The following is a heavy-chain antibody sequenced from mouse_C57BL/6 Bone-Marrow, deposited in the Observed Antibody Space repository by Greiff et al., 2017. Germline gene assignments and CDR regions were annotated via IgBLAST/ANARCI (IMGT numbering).Heavy chain of an antibody. Sequence: QVQLQQPGAELVKPGASVKLSCKASGYTLTSYWMHWVKQRPGQGLAWIGMIHPNSGSTNYNETFKSKATLTVDKSSSTAYMQLSSLTSEDSAVYYCARSTIVTTRWYFDVWGTGTTVTVSA. D-gene: IGHD2-5*01. J-gene: IGHJ1*03. CDR3: ARSTIVTTRWYFDV. CDR2: IHPNSGST. V-gene: IGHV1-64*01. CDR1: GYTLTSYW.